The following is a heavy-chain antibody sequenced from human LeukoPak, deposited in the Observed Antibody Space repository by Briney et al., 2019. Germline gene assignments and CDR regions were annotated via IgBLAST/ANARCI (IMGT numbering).Heavy chain of an antibody. CDR3: ARANRYDLYFDY. D-gene: IGHD5-12*01. J-gene: IGHJ4*02. CDR1: GGSISSYY. Sequence: SETLSLTCTVSGGSISSYYWSWIRQPPGKGLEWIGYIYYSGSTNHNPSLKSRVTISVDTSKNQITLKVSSVTAADTAVYYCARANRYDLYFDYWGQGTLVTVSS. V-gene: IGHV4-59*01. CDR2: IYYSGST.